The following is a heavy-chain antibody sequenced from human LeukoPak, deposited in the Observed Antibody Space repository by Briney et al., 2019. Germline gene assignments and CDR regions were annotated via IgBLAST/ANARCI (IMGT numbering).Heavy chain of an antibody. CDR2: IRSSSSYI. CDR1: GFTFSSYS. D-gene: IGHD3-10*01. J-gene: IGHJ4*02. V-gene: IGHV3-21*01. Sequence: GGSLRLSCAASGFTFSSYSMNWVRQAPGKGLEWVSSIRSSSSYIYYADSVKGRFTISRDNAKNSLYLQMNSLRAEDTAVYYCARDSYGSGSYYNEFHYWGQGTLVTVSS. CDR3: ARDSYGSGSYYNEFHY.